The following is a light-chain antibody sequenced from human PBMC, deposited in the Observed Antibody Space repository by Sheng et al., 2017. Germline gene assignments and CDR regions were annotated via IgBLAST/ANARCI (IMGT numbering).Light chain of an antibody. J-gene: IGKJ4*01. V-gene: IGKV3D-15*01. CDR2: GAS. CDR3: QQYNNWLT. CDR1: QSLNAD. Sequence: EIVLTQSPATLSLSPGQRATLSCRASQSLNADLAWYQQRPGQPPRLPIYGASSRATGIPDRFSGSGSGTEFTLTISSLQSEDFAIYYCQQYNNWLTFGGGTKVEIK.